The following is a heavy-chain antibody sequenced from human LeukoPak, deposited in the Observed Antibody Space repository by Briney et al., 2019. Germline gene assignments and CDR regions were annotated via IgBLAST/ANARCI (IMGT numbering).Heavy chain of an antibody. CDR1: GFTFDDYA. V-gene: IGHV3-9*03. J-gene: IGHJ3*02. D-gene: IGHD6-6*01. CDR3: AKDIWACSSSGDAFDI. CDR2: ISWNSGSI. Sequence: PGGSPRLSCAASGFTFDDYAMHWVRQAPGKGLEWVSGISWNSGSIGYADSVKGRFTISRDNAKNSLYLQMNSLRAEDMALYYCAKDIWACSSSGDAFDIWGQGTMVTVSS.